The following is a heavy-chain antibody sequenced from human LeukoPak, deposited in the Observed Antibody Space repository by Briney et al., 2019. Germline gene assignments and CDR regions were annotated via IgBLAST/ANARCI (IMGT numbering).Heavy chain of an antibody. CDR2: INHSGST. V-gene: IGHV4-34*01. CDR3: ARAPTNWNYFDY. D-gene: IGHD1-1*01. CDR1: GGSFSGYY. Sequence: PSETLSLTCAVYGGSFSGYYWSWIRQPPGKGLEWIGEINHSGSTNYNPSLKSRVTISVDTSKNQFSLKLSSVTAADTAVYYCARAPTNWNYFDYWGQGTLVTVSS. J-gene: IGHJ4*02.